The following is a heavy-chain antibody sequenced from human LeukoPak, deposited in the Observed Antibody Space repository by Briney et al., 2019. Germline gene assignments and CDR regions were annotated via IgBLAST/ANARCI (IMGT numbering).Heavy chain of an antibody. D-gene: IGHD4-17*01. V-gene: IGHV1-24*01. CDR1: GYTLTELS. CDR3: ATPLSHDYGDYAVGY. J-gene: IGHJ4*02. CDR2: FDPEDGET. Sequence: ASVKVPCKVSGYTLTELSMHWVRQAPGKGLEWMGGFDPEDGETIYAQKFQGRVTMTEDTSTDTAYMELSSLRSEDTAVYYCATPLSHDYGDYAVGYWGQGTLVTVSS.